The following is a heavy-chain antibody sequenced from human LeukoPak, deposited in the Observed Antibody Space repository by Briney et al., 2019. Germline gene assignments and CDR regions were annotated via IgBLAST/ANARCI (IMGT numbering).Heavy chain of an antibody. CDR2: IRYDGSNK. CDR3: AKDQGYGDYVDAFDI. Sequence: PGGSLRLSCAASGFTFSSYGMHWVRQAPGKGLEWVAFIRYDGSNKYYADSVKGRFTISRDNSKNTLYLQMNSLRAEDTAVYYCAKDQGYGDYVDAFDIWGQGTMLTVSS. D-gene: IGHD4-17*01. CDR1: GFTFSSYG. V-gene: IGHV3-30*02. J-gene: IGHJ3*02.